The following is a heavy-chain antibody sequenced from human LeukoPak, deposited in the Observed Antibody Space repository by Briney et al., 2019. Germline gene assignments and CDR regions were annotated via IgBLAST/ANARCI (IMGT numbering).Heavy chain of an antibody. CDR2: ISPDGSYT. CDR1: GFIFSDFY. CDR3: ASDQVSGVFDY. V-gene: IGHV3-11*05. D-gene: IGHD5/OR15-5a*01. Sequence: GGSLRLPCAGSGFIFSDFYINWIRQSPGKGLEWLAYISPDGSYTTYGDSVKGRFVISRDNAKNSVSLQMNSLRVEDTAVYFCASDQVSGVFDYWGQGARVTVS. J-gene: IGHJ4*02.